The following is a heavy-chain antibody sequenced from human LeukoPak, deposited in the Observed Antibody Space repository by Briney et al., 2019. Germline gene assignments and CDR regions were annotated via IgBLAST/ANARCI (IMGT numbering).Heavy chain of an antibody. D-gene: IGHD3-22*01. Sequence: PSETLSLTCAVSGYSISSGYYWGWIRQPPGKGLEWIGEINHSGSTNYNPSLKSRVTISVDTSKNQFSLKLSSVTAADTAVYYCARGGVEVDDSSGYYYFDYWGQGTLVTVSS. J-gene: IGHJ4*02. CDR2: INHSGST. CDR1: GYSISSGYY. CDR3: ARGGVEVDDSSGYYYFDY. V-gene: IGHV4-38-2*01.